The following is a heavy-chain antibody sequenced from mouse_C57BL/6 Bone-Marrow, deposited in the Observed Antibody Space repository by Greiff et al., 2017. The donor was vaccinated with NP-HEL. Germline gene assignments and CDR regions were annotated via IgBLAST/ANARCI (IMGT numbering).Heavy chain of an antibody. CDR3: ARRWLLQFAY. CDR2: ISDGGSYT. D-gene: IGHD2-3*01. J-gene: IGHJ3*01. CDR1: GFTFSSYA. Sequence: EVKLVESGGGLVKPGGSLKLSCAASGFTFSSYAMSWVRQTPEKRLEWVATISDGGSYTYYPDNVKGRFTISRDNAKNNLYLQMSHLKSEDTAMYYCARRWLLQFAYWGQGTLVTVSA. V-gene: IGHV5-4*03.